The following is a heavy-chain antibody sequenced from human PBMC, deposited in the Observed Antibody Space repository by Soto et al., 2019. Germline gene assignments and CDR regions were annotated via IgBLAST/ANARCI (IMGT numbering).Heavy chain of an antibody. J-gene: IGHJ6*02. CDR2: INRDGSTT. CDR1: GFTFSTYW. CDR3: ARDAYYDMGV. Sequence: EVQLVESGGGLVQPGGSLRLSCAASGFTFSTYWMHWVRQAPGKGLVWVSRINRDGSTTNYADSVKGRFTISRDNAKNTLYLQMNSLRAEDTAVYYCARDAYYDMGVWGQGTTVTVSS. V-gene: IGHV3-74*01.